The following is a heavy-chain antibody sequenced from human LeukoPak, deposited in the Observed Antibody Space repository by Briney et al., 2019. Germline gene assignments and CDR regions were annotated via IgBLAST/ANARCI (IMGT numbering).Heavy chain of an antibody. J-gene: IGHJ6*04. CDR3: ARDSQPSGCCSFN. CDR1: LGSIMRYF. D-gene: IGHD2-15*01. CDR2: IYTSGST. V-gene: IGHV4-4*07. Sequence: SEAPSLTPTDSLGSIMRYFRSSISQPVQKRLGWIGRIYTSGSTNYNPSLKSRVTISVDKSKNQFSLKLSSVTAADTAGYYCARDSQPSGCCSFNWGKRTTVTVSS.